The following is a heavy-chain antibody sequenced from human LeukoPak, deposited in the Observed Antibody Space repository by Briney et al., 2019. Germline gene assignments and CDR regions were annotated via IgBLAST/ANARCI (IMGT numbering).Heavy chain of an antibody. V-gene: IGHV4-39*01. D-gene: IGHD3-10*01. CDR1: GGSISSNRHY. CDR2: INHREST. Sequence: SETLSLTCSVSGGSISSNRHYWGWIRQPPGKGLEWIGTINHRESTYYNPSLKSRVTISVDTSKNQLSLKLSSVTAADTAVYYCARREITMVRGVRRYYYGMDVWAKGPRSLSP. CDR3: ARREITMVRGVRRYYYGMDV. J-gene: IGHJ6*02.